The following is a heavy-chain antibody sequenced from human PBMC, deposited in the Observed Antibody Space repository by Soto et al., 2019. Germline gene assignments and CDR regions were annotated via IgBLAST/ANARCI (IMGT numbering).Heavy chain of an antibody. D-gene: IGHD1-7*01. CDR3: ARDPNWNYEESAFDI. Sequence: PGGSLRLSCAASGFTFSSYEMNWVRQAPGKGLEWVSYISSSGSTIYYADSVKGRFTISRDNAKNSLYLQMNSLRAEDTAVYYCARDPNWNYEESAFDIWGQGTMVTVSS. J-gene: IGHJ3*02. V-gene: IGHV3-48*03. CDR1: GFTFSSYE. CDR2: ISSSGSTI.